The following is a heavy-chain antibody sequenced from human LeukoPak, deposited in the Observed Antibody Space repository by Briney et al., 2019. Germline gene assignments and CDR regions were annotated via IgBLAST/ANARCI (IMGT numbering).Heavy chain of an antibody. CDR2: IIPIFGTA. Sequence: ASVKVSCKASGGTFSSYAISWVRQAPGQGLEWMGGIIPIFGTANYAQKFQGRVTITTDESTSTAYMELSSLRSEDTAVYYCARDDRRGDAFDIWGQGTMVTVSS. CDR3: ARDDRRGDAFDI. D-gene: IGHD3-10*01. J-gene: IGHJ3*02. V-gene: IGHV1-69*05. CDR1: GGTFSSYA.